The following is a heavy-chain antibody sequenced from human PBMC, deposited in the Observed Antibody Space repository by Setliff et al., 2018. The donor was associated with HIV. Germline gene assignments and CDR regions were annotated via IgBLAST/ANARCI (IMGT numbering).Heavy chain of an antibody. CDR2: ILPMSGTT. V-gene: IGHV1-69*06. D-gene: IGHD2-15*01. CDR3: AKADPRTPLGFCSGGNCYTGQFFYAMDV. CDR1: GDTFNSEV. Sequence: SVKVSCKASGDTFNSEVITWVRQAPGQGLEWMGGILPMSGTTKYAEKFQGRLTITSDKSTNSVYMEMTSLRSEDTAVYYCAKADPRTPLGFCSGGNCYTGQFFYAMDVWGQGTTVTVSS. J-gene: IGHJ6*02.